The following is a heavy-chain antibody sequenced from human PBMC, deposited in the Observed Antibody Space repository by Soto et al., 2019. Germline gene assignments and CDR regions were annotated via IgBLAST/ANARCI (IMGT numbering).Heavy chain of an antibody. CDR1: GGSISSSSYY. CDR3: ARGFHDYYYYGMDV. Sequence: SETLSLTCTVSGGSISSSSYYWGWIRQPPGKGLEWIGSIYYSGSTYYNPSLKSRVTISADTSKNQFSLKLSSVTAADTAVYYCARGFHDYYYYGMDVWGQGTTVTVSS. J-gene: IGHJ6*02. CDR2: IYYSGST. V-gene: IGHV4-39*01.